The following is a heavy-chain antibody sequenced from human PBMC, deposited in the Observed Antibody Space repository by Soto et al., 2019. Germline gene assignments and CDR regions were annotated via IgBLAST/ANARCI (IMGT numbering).Heavy chain of an antibody. CDR3: ARIYGSGSYYYYYGMDV. D-gene: IGHD3-10*01. CDR1: GYSFTSYW. J-gene: IGHJ6*02. CDR2: IDPSDSYT. Sequence: PGESLKISCKGSGYSFTSYWISWVRQMPGKGLEWMGRIDPSDSYTNYSPSFQGHVTISADKSISTAYLQWSSLKASDTAMYYCARIYGSGSYYYYYGMDVWGHGTAVTVSS. V-gene: IGHV5-10-1*01.